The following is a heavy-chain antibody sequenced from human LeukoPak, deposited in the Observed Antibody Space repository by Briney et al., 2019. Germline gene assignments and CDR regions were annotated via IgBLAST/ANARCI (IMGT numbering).Heavy chain of an antibody. Sequence: GASVKVSCKASGYTFTGYYMHWVRPAPGQGLEWMGWINPNSGGTNYAQKFQGRVTMTRDTSLSTAYMELSRLRSDDTAVYYCARAADWNYLYMDVWGKGTTVTVSS. D-gene: IGHD3-9*01. CDR1: GYTFTGYY. CDR3: ARAADWNYLYMDV. J-gene: IGHJ6*03. CDR2: INPNSGGT. V-gene: IGHV1-2*02.